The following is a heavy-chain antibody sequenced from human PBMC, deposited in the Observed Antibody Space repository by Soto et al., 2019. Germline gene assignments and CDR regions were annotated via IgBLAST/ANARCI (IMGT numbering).Heavy chain of an antibody. CDR3: TRDWRHFFH. Sequence: VQLVDSGGGLVQPGGYLRLSCATSGFDFRGYFMTWVRQPPGKGLEWLANIGQDGSQKNYVDSVRGRFTISRDTATNIMYLQMDNLKGEDTGLYYCTRDWRHFFHWSRGTPVIVSS. CDR1: GFDFRGYF. V-gene: IGHV3-7*01. D-gene: IGHD3-3*01. J-gene: IGHJ4*02. CDR2: IGQDGSQK.